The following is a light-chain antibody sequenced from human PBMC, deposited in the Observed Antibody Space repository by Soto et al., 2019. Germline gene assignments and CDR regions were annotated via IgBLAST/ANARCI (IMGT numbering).Light chain of an antibody. CDR1: ESVSSN. CDR2: GAS. Sequence: EIVMTQSPATLSVSPGERATLSCRASESVSSNLAWYQQKPGQAPRLLIYGASTRPTRIPARFTGSGSGTEFTLTISSLQSEDFAVYYCQQYNKWPRTFGQGTKVEIK. J-gene: IGKJ1*01. CDR3: QQYNKWPRT. V-gene: IGKV3-15*01.